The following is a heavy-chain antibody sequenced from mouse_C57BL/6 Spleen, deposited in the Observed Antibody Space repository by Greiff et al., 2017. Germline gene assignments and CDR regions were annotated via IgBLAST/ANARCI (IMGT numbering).Heavy chain of an antibody. Sequence: EVKLVESGGGLVKPGGSLKLSCAASGFTFSSYAMSWVRQTPEKRLEWVATISDGGSYTYYPDNVKGRFTISRDNAKNNLYLQMSHLKSEDTAMYYCARDGITTVVVPFDYWGQGTTLTVSS. V-gene: IGHV5-4*01. CDR1: GFTFSSYA. CDR3: ARDGITTVVVPFDY. J-gene: IGHJ2*01. CDR2: ISDGGSYT. D-gene: IGHD1-1*01.